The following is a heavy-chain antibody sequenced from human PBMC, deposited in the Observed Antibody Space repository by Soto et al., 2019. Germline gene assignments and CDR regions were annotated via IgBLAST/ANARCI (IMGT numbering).Heavy chain of an antibody. CDR2: IYYSGST. D-gene: IGHD4-4*01. V-gene: IGHV4-30-4*01. Sequence: SETLSLTCTVSGGSISSGDYYWSWIRQPPGKGLEWIGYIYYSGSTYYNPSLKSRVTISVDTSKNQFSLKLSSVTAADTAVYYCARVSTKVNTFYYYYGMDAWGQGTTVTVSS. CDR3: ARVSTKVNTFYYYYGMDA. J-gene: IGHJ6*02. CDR1: GGSISSGDYY.